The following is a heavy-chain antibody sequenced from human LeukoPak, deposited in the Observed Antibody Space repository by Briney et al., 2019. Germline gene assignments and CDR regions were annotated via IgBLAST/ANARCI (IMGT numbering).Heavy chain of an antibody. J-gene: IGHJ3*02. Sequence: GGSLRLSCTASEFNFNNYAISWVRQAPGXGLEWVSAISGTAAATWYADSVAGRFTISRDNSKNSLYLQINSLRAEDTAVYYCAKDAHFPDDVLDIWGQGTMVSVSS. CDR1: EFNFNNYA. CDR3: AKDAHFPDDVLDI. V-gene: IGHV3-23*01. CDR2: ISGTAAAT. D-gene: IGHD3-3*02.